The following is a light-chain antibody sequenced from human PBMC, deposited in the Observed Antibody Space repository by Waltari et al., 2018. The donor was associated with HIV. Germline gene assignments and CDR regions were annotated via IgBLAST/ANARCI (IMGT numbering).Light chain of an antibody. V-gene: IGLV1-47*01. CDR3: AAWNDSLSGYV. CDR2: RNN. J-gene: IGLJ1*01. CDR1: SSNIGRNY. Sequence: QSVLTQPPSASGTPGQRVTISCSGSSSNIGRNYVYWYQQLPGTAPKLLIYRNNQRPSGVPDRFSGSKSGTSASLAISGLRSEDEADYYCAAWNDSLSGYVFGTGTLVTV.